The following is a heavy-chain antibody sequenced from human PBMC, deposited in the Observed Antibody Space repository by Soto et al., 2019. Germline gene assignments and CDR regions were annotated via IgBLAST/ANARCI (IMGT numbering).Heavy chain of an antibody. V-gene: IGHV3-21*06. CDR3: ARRDPMTGYYAPDR. Sequence: EVQLVESGGGQVKPGGSLSLSCVASGFTFTRYSMIWVRQAPGKGLEWVASLSSSSNYIYHADSVKGRFTISRDNAKNTVYLQMNSLRAEDTAVYYCARRDPMTGYYAPDRWGREPWSPSPQ. CDR1: GFTFTRYS. J-gene: IGHJ5*02. D-gene: IGHD3-9*01. CDR2: LSSSSNYI.